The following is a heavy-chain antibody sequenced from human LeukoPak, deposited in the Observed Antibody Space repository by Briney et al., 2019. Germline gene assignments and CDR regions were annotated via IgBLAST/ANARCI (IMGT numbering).Heavy chain of an antibody. J-gene: IGHJ4*02. CDR3: ARDAWKDRYFDY. V-gene: IGHV3-7*01. Sequence: GGPLRLSCAASGFTFSSYWMSWVRQAPGKGLEWVANIKQDGREKYYVDSVKGRFTVSRDDAKNSLYLQINSLRAEDTAVYYCARDAWKDRYFDYWGQGTLVTVSS. CDR1: GFTFSSYW. CDR2: IKQDGREK. D-gene: IGHD1-1*01.